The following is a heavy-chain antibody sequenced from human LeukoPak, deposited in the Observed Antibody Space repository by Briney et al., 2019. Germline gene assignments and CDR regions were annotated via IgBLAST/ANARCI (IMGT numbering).Heavy chain of an antibody. CDR1: GFTFSGFY. Sequence: GGSLRLSCAASGFTFSGFYMGWIRQAPGKGLECVSYISSGGYNIHYADSVKGRFTISRDDAQNSLILQMNSLTAEDTAVFYCARGSRYGSGSHFDFWGQGTLVTVSS. V-gene: IGHV3-11*01. CDR3: ARGSRYGSGSHFDF. D-gene: IGHD3-10*01. CDR2: ISSGGYNI. J-gene: IGHJ4*02.